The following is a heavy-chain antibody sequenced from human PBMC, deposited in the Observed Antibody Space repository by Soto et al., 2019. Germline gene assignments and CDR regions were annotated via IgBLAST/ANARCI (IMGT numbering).Heavy chain of an antibody. Sequence: QVQLQESGPGLVKPSQTLSLTCTVSGGSISSGGYYWSWIRQHPGKGLEWIGYIYYSGSTYYNPSLKGRVXXSXDXXKNQFSLKLSSVTAADTAVYYCARDSTHSSSWFDYWGQGTLVTVSS. CDR3: ARDSTHSSSWFDY. CDR2: IYYSGST. V-gene: IGHV4-31*03. D-gene: IGHD6-13*01. J-gene: IGHJ4*02. CDR1: GGSISSGGYY.